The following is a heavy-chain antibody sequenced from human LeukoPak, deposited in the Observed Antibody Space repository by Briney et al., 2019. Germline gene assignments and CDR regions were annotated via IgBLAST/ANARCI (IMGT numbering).Heavy chain of an antibody. J-gene: IGHJ4*02. CDR3: ARGAVAVNYFDY. Sequence: ASVKVSCKDSGYTFTGHYIHWVRQAPGQGLTWMGWINPNSGGTNYAQKFQGRVTMTRDTSISTAYRELSRLRSDDTAMYYCARGAVAVNYFDYWGQGPLVTVSS. CDR1: GYTFTGHY. CDR2: INPNSGGT. D-gene: IGHD6-19*01. V-gene: IGHV1-2*02.